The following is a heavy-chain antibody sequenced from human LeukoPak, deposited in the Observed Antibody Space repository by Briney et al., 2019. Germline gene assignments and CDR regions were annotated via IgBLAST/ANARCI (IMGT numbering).Heavy chain of an antibody. V-gene: IGHV1-46*01. J-gene: IGHJ4*02. CDR3: ARSEGGYFDY. Sequence: MGIINPSGGSTSYAQKFQGRVTMTRDTSTSTVYMELSSLRSEDTAVYYCARSEGGYFDYWGQGTLVTVSS. CDR2: INPSGGST. D-gene: IGHD3-16*01.